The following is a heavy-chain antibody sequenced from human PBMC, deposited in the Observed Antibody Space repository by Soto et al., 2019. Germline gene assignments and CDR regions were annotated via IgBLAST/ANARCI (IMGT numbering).Heavy chain of an antibody. V-gene: IGHV1-8*02. J-gene: IGHJ6*02. CDR2: MNPNSGNT. Sequence: ASVKVSCKASGYTFTSYYMHWVRQAPGQGLEWMGWMNPNSGNTGYAQKFQGRVTMTRNTSISTAYMELSSLRSEDTAVYYCARGQITIFGVVGMDVWGQGTTVTVSS. D-gene: IGHD3-3*01. CDR1: GYTFTSYY. CDR3: ARGQITIFGVVGMDV.